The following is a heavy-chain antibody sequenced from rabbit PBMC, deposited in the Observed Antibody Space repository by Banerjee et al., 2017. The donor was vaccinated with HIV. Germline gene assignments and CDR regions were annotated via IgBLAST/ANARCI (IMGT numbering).Heavy chain of an antibody. J-gene: IGHJ4*01. D-gene: IGHD1-1*01. Sequence: QEQLVESGGGLVQPGGSLTLTCTASEFSFNSGYWMCWVRQAPGKGLEWIACISTSSTTTWYATWAKGRFTISKTSSTTVTLQMTSLTAADTATYFCARSATSVSWPYFNLWGPGTLVTVS. CDR3: ARSATSVSWPYFNL. CDR1: EFSFNSGYW. V-gene: IGHV1S45*01. CDR2: ISTSSTTT.